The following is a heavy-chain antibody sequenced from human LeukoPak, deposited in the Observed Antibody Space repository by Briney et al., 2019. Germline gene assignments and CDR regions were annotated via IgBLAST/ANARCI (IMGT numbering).Heavy chain of an antibody. J-gene: IGHJ6*02. V-gene: IGHV3-30-3*01. Sequence: PGRSLRLSCAASGFTFSSYAMHWVRQAPGKGLEWVAVISYDGSNKYYADSVKGRFTISRDNSKNTLYLQMNSLRAKDTAVYYCARDLQYCSGGSCYSEYYYGMDAWGQGTTVTVSS. CDR3: ARDLQYCSGGSCYSEYYYGMDA. D-gene: IGHD2-15*01. CDR2: ISYDGSNK. CDR1: GFTFSSYA.